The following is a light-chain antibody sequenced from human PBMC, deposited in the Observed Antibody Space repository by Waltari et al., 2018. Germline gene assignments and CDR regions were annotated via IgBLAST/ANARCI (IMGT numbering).Light chain of an antibody. V-gene: IGLV3-19*01. CDR3: ASRDSNLNQYV. CDR2: GRG. Sequence: SSELTQDPAVSVALGQTVRITCQGDSLRTYYASWYQKKPGQAPVVVIYGRGYRPSGVPDLFSGSSSGNTASLTITGTQAEDEAAYYCASRDSNLNQYVFGTGTEVSVL. J-gene: IGLJ1*01. CDR1: SLRTYY.